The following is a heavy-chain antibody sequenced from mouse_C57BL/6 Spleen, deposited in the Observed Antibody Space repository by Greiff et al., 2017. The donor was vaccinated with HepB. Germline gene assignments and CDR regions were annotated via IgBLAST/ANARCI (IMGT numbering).Heavy chain of an antibody. CDR2: ISNGGGST. CDR3: ARQVATRAMDY. J-gene: IGHJ4*01. V-gene: IGHV5-12*01. D-gene: IGHD1-1*01. Sequence: EVQGVESGGGLVQPGGSLKLSCAASGFTFSDYYMYWVRQTPEKRLEWVAYISNGGGSTYYPDTVKGRFTISRDNAKNTLYLQMSRLKSEDTAMYYCARQVATRAMDYWGQGTSVTVSS. CDR1: GFTFSDYY.